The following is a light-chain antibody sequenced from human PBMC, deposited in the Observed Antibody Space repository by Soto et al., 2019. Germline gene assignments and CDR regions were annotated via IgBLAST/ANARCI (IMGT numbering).Light chain of an antibody. CDR1: QSVSSGY. J-gene: IGKJ1*01. CDR3: QHYGNSPT. CDR2: GAS. V-gene: IGKV3-20*01. Sequence: EIVFTQSPCTLSLSPGDGATLSCRASQSVSSGYLAWYQQKPGQAPRLLIYGASRRATGIPDRFSGSGSGTDFTLSISRLEPEDFAVYWCQHYGNSPTFGQGTKVDIK.